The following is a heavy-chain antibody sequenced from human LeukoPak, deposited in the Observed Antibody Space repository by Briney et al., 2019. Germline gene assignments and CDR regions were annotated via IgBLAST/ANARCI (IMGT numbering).Heavy chain of an antibody. J-gene: IGHJ1*01. CDR1: GFTFDVYA. CDR2: ISYDGSNK. V-gene: IGHV3-30*03. D-gene: IGHD6-19*01. Sequence: GGSLRLSCAASGFTFDVYAMHWVRQAPGKGLEWVAIISYDGSNKYYADSVKGRFTISRDNSKNTLYLQMSSLRAEDTAVYYCATHHREGVTGREYFQHWGQGTLVTVSS. CDR3: ATHHREGVTGREYFQH.